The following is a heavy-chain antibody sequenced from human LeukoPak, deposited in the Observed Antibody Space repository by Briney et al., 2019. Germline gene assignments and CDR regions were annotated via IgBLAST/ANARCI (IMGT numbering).Heavy chain of an antibody. J-gene: IGHJ4*02. V-gene: IGHV3-7*01. CDR3: ARDKVAGSMAGSNFDY. Sequence: GGSLRLSCAASGFTFSTYWMSWVRQVPGKGLEWVANIKQDGSEKYYVGSVKGRFTISRDNAKNSLYLQMNSLGGEDTALYYCARDKVAGSMAGSNFDYWGQGTLVTVSS. D-gene: IGHD6-19*01. CDR1: GFTFSTYW. CDR2: IKQDGSEK.